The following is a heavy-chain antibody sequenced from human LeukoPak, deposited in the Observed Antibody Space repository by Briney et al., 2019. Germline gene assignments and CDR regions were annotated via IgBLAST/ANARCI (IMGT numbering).Heavy chain of an antibody. D-gene: IGHD3-10*01. Sequence: GESLKTSRKGSGYSFTSYWLGWVRQMPGKGLGWVGIIYHGDSDTRYSPSFQGQVTISADKSISTAYLQWSSLKASDTAMYYCARRLVRGMNNFDYWGQGTLVTVSS. V-gene: IGHV5-51*01. CDR1: GYSFTSYW. J-gene: IGHJ4*02. CDR3: ARRLVRGMNNFDY. CDR2: IYHGDSDT.